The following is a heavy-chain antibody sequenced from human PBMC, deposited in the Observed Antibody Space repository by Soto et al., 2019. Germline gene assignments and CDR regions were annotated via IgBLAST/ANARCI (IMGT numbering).Heavy chain of an antibody. CDR1: GGSFSGYY. Sequence: QVQLQQWGAGLLKPSETLSLTCAVYGGSFSGYYWSWIRQPPGKGLEWIGEINHSGSTNYNPSLKSRGTISVDTSKNQFSLKLSSVTAADTAVYYCARGASSGWYYYYGMDVWGQGTTVTVSS. CDR2: INHSGST. D-gene: IGHD6-19*01. V-gene: IGHV4-34*01. J-gene: IGHJ6*02. CDR3: ARGASSGWYYYYGMDV.